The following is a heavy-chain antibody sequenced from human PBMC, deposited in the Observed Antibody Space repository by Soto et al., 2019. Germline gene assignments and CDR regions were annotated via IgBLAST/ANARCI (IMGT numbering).Heavy chain of an antibody. D-gene: IGHD3-16*01. J-gene: IGHJ4*02. V-gene: IGHV6-1*01. Sequence: PSQTLSLTCAISGDSVSSNSAAWNWIRQSPSRGLEWLGRTYYRSKWYNDYAVSVKSRITINPDTSKNQFSLQLNSVTPEDTAVYYWEREGSRLSRRTLALIEYWGQGTLVTVS. CDR1: GDSVSSNSAA. CDR2: TYYRSKWYN. CDR3: EREGSRLSRRTLALIEY.